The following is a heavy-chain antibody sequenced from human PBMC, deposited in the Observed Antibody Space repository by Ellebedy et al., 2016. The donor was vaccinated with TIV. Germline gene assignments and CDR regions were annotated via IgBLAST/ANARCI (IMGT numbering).Heavy chain of an antibody. CDR2: IDFSGTGT. D-gene: IGHD3-3*01. CDR1: GFTFSIAG. Sequence: GGSLRLSXAASGFTFSIAGMTWVRQAPGKGLEWVATIDFSGTGTYYADSVKGRFIISRDNTKNLLFLQMNSLGVEDTAVYYCARDGSEWSRDYWGQGTLVTVSS. V-gene: IGHV3-21*06. J-gene: IGHJ4*02. CDR3: ARDGSEWSRDY.